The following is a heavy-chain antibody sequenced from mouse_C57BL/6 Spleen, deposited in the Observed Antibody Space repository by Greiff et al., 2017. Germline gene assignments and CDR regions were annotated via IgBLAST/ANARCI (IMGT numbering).Heavy chain of an antibody. V-gene: IGHV1-76*01. D-gene: IGHD4-1*01. Sequence: VKLQESGAELVRPGASVKLSCKASGYTFTDYYINWVKQRPGQGLEWIARIYPGSGNTFYNEKFKGKATLTAEKSSSTAYMQLSSLTSEDSAVYFCARSELGAYFDYWGQGTTLTVSS. J-gene: IGHJ2*01. CDR3: ARSELGAYFDY. CDR1: GYTFTDYY. CDR2: IYPGSGNT.